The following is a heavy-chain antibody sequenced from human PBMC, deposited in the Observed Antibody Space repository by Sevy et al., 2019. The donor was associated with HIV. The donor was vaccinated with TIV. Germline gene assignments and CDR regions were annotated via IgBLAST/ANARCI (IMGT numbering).Heavy chain of an antibody. D-gene: IGHD3-22*01. CDR1: GYTLSQVS. Sequence: ASVKVSFKVSGYTLSQVSMHWVRQVPGKGLEWMGSFDPEDGETIYALKFQGRLTMTEDTSTDTAYMELSSLKSEDTAVFYCAITKDYYHSSGCPFDYWGQGTLVTVSS. CDR2: FDPEDGET. V-gene: IGHV1-24*01. CDR3: AITKDYYHSSGCPFDY. J-gene: IGHJ4*02.